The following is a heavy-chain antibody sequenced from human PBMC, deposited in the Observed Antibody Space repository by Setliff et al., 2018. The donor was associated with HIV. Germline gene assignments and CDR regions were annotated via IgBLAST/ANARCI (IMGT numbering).Heavy chain of an antibody. V-gene: IGHV1-69*05. J-gene: IGHJ3*02. D-gene: IGHD1-26*01. CDR2: IIPMFGTL. Sequence: SVKVSCKASGGTFSSYAINWVRQAPGQGLEWMGGIIPMFGTLNFAQKFQGRVTITTDESTSTAYMELNSLRSEDAAVYYCARGHSHGYGYSGSYGPFDIWGQGTMVTVSS. CDR1: GGTFSSYA. CDR3: ARGHSHGYGYSGSYGPFDI.